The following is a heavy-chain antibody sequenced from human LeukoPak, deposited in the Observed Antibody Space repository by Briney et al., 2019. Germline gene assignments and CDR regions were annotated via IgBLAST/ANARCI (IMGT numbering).Heavy chain of an antibody. CDR2: ISSSSSYI. CDR3: ARDSGCSSTSCYTGGDY. Sequence: GGSLRLSCAASGFSFSSNWMSWVRQAPGKGLEWVSSISSSSSYIYYADSVKGRFTISRDNAKNSLYLQMNSLRAEDTAVYYCARDSGCSSTSCYTGGDYWGQGTLVTVSS. J-gene: IGHJ4*02. V-gene: IGHV3-21*01. CDR1: GFSFSSNW. D-gene: IGHD2-2*02.